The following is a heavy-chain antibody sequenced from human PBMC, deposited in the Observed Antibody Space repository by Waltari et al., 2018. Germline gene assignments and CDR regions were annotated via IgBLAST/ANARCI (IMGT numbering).Heavy chain of an antibody. J-gene: IGHJ4*02. Sequence: EVQMVESGGGLVKPGGSLSLSCAPSGFTFGRYWMSGIRQAPGKGLEWVANIKEDGSEKYYVDSVKGRFTISRDNAKNSLDLQMNSLRAEDTAVYFCARVVGSTSCPDYWGQGTLVTVSS. D-gene: IGHD2-2*01. CDR3: ARVVGSTSCPDY. V-gene: IGHV3-7*01. CDR1: GFTFGRYW. CDR2: IKEDGSEK.